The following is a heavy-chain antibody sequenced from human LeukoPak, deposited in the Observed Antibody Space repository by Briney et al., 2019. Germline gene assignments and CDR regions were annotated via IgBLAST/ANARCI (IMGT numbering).Heavy chain of an antibody. V-gene: IGHV3-23*01. Sequence: GGSLRLSCAASRFTFSSYAMSWVRQAPGKGLEWVSTISGSGGSTYYADSVKGRFTISRDNSKNTLYLQMNSLRAEDTAVYYCAKVGLYGDYALDYYYMDVWGKGTTVTISS. CDR3: AKVGLYGDYALDYYYMDV. CDR2: ISGSGGST. CDR1: RFTFSSYA. D-gene: IGHD4-17*01. J-gene: IGHJ6*03.